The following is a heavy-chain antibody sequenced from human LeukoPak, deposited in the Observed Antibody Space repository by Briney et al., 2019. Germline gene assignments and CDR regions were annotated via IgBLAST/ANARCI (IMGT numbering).Heavy chain of an antibody. D-gene: IGHD4-17*01. CDR3: AKFQAGTVTTFDY. Sequence: GESLTLSCAASGYTFSSYAMSWVRQAPGKGLEWVSAITASGGSTYYADSVKGRFTISRDNSKNTLYLQMNSLRAEDTAVYYCAKFQAGTVTTFDYWGQGTLVTVSS. CDR2: ITASGGST. CDR1: GYTFSSYA. V-gene: IGHV3-23*01. J-gene: IGHJ4*02.